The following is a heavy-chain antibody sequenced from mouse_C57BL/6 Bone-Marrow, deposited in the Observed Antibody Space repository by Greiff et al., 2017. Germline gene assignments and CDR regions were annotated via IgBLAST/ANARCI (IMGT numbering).Heavy chain of an antibody. V-gene: IGHV1-12*01. CDR2: IYTGDGAT. D-gene: IGHD1-1*01. CDR1: GYTFTSYN. CDR3: AREATVDAMDY. J-gene: IGHJ4*01. Sequence: SGAELVRPGASVKMSCKASGYTFTSYNMHWVKQTPRQGLEWIGAIYTGDGATSYNPKFNGQATLTVDKSSSTDYMQLSSLTSEDSAVYFCAREATVDAMDYWGQGTSVTVSS.